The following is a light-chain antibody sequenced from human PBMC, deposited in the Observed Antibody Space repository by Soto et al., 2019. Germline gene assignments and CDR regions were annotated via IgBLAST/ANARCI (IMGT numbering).Light chain of an antibody. J-gene: IGKJ5*01. CDR3: QQTFSPPSIT. V-gene: IGKV1-5*01. CDR1: ESIRNW. CDR2: DAS. Sequence: DIQMTQSPSTLSASVGDRVTITCRASESIRNWVAWYQQKPGKAPKLLISDASNLERGVPSRFSGSGSGAEFTLTISSLQPDDFATYYCQQTFSPPSITFGQGTRLGI.